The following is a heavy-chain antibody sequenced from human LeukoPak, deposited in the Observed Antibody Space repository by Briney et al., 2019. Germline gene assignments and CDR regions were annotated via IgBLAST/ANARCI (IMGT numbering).Heavy chain of an antibody. V-gene: IGHV4-59*08. CDR1: GGSISSYY. D-gene: IGHD1-26*01. CDR3: ARPASWTSGAFDI. Sequence: PSETLSLTCTVSGGSISSYYWSWIRQPPGKGLEWIGYIYYSGSTNYNPSLKSRVTISVDTSKNQFSLKLSSVTAADTAVYYCARPASWTSGAFDIWAKGQWSPSLQ. J-gene: IGHJ3*02. CDR2: IYYSGST.